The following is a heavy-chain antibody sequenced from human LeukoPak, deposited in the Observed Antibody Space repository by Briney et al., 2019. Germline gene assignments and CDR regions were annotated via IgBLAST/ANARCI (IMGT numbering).Heavy chain of an antibody. V-gene: IGHV1-69*05. J-gene: IGHJ3*02. CDR3: ARDQPCGGDCYSSDDAFDI. D-gene: IGHD2-21*02. CDR2: IIPIFGTA. CDR1: GGTFSSYA. Sequence: SVKVSCKASGGTFSSYAISWVRQAPGQGLEWMGGIIPIFGTANYAQKFQGRVTITTDESTSTAYMELSSLRSEDTAVYYCARDQPCGGDCYSSDDAFDIWGQGTMVTVSS.